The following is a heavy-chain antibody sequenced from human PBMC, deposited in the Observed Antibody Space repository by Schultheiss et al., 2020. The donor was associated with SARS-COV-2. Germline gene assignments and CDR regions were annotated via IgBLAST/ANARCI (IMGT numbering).Heavy chain of an antibody. D-gene: IGHD3/OR15-3a*01. CDR2: IYYSGST. V-gene: IGHV4-39*07. J-gene: IGHJ4*02. CDR1: GGSISSGDYY. CDR3: ARGDGLGFDY. Sequence: SETLSLTCTVSGGSISSGDYYWSWIRQPPGKGLEWIGSIYYSGSTNYNPSLKSRVTMSVDTSKNQFSLKLSSVTAADTAVYYCARGDGLGFDYWGQGTLVTVSS.